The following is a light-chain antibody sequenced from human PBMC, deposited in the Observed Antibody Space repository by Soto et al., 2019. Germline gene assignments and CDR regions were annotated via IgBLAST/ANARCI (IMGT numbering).Light chain of an antibody. CDR2: AAS. J-gene: IGKJ1*01. CDR1: QSVNSNY. V-gene: IGKV3-20*01. Sequence: ESVFTQSPGTLSLSPGERATLSCRAIQSVNSNYLAWYQQKPGQAPRLLIYAASSRATGIPDRFSGSGSGTDFTLTISRLEPEDFAVYYCQQYGSSLPWTFGQGTKVDI. CDR3: QQYGSSLPWT.